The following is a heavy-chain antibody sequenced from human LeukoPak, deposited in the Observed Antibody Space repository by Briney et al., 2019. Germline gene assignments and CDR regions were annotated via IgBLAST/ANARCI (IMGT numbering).Heavy chain of an antibody. V-gene: IGHV4-30-2*01. J-gene: IGHJ6*02. Sequence: TLSLTCTVSGGSISSGGYYWSWIRQPPGKGLEWIGYIYHSGSTYYNPSLKSRVTISVDRSKNQFSLKLSSVTAADTAVYYCARVGFGGYYYGMDVWGQGTTVTVSS. CDR3: ARVGFGGYYYGMDV. CDR1: GGSISSGGYY. CDR2: IYHSGST. D-gene: IGHD3-3*01.